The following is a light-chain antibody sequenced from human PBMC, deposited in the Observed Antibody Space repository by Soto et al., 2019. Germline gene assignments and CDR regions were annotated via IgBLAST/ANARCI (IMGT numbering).Light chain of an antibody. J-gene: IGLJ1*01. CDR1: SSDVGGYDY. Sequence: QSALTQPASVSGSPGQSITISCTGTSSDVGGYDYVSWYQQHPGKAPKVMLYEVFNRPSRVSNRFSGSKSGNTASLTISGLRAEDEADYYCTSYATTSPLVFGTGTKLTVL. CDR2: EVF. V-gene: IGLV2-14*01. CDR3: TSYATTSPLV.